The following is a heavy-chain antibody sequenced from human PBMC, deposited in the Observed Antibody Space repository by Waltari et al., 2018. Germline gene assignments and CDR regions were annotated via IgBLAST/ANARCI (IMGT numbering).Heavy chain of an antibody. V-gene: IGHV1-2*06. D-gene: IGHD6-19*01. J-gene: IGHJ4*02. CDR1: GYTFTGYY. Sequence: QVQLVQSGAEVKKPGASVKVSCQASGYTFTGYYMHWVRQAPGQGLEWMGRINPNSGGTNYAQKFQGRVTMTRDTSISTAYMELSRLRSDDTAVYYCAREGTSVAGKYYFDYWGQGTLVTVSS. CDR3: AREGTSVAGKYYFDY. CDR2: INPNSGGT.